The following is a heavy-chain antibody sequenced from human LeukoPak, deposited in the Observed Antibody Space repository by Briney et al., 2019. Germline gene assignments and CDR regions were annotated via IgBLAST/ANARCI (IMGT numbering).Heavy chain of an antibody. J-gene: IGHJ4*02. CDR1: GFTVSSNY. CDR2: ISGSGGFT. V-gene: IGHV3-23*01. CDR3: AKGVLGLQSYFDY. D-gene: IGHD4-11*01. Sequence: PGGSLRLSCAASGFTVSSNYMSWVRQAPGKGLEWVSAISGSGGFTYYADSVRGRFTISRDNSKNTLFLQMNSLRAEDTAVYYCAKGVLGLQSYFDYWGQGSLVTVSS.